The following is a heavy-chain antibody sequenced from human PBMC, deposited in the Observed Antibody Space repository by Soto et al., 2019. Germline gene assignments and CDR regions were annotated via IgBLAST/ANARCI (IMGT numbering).Heavy chain of an antibody. CDR1: GSSFTSYW. CDR2: IYPGDSDT. D-gene: IGHD5-12*01. J-gene: IGHJ4*02. Sequence: GESLKISCKASGSSFTSYWIARVRQMPGKGLEWMGLIYPGDSDTRYSPSFQGQVTISADKSISTVYLQWSSLEASDTAMYYCARHYGSLVSAIRIAYYFDNWGQGTLVTVSS. CDR3: ARHYGSLVSAIRIAYYFDN. V-gene: IGHV5-51*01.